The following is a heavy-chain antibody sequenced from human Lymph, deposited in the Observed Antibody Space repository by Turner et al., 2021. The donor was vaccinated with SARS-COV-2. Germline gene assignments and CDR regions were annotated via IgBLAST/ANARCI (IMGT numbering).Heavy chain of an antibody. CDR3: AKVRSICGVVIGGMDV. V-gene: IGHV3-30*18. D-gene: IGHD3-3*01. CDR1: GFTFSSYG. CDR2: ISYDGSNK. J-gene: IGHJ6*02. Sequence: QVLLVESGGGVVQPWRSLRLSCAASGFTFSSYGMHWVRQAPGKGLEWVEVISYDGSNKYYADSVKGRFTISRDNSKNTLYLQMNSLRAEDTAVYYCAKVRSICGVVIGGMDVWGQGTTVTVSS.